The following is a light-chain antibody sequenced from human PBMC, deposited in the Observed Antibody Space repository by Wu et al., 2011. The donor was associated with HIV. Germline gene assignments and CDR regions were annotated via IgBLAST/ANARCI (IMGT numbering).Light chain of an antibody. Sequence: EIVLTQSPGTLSLSPGERATLSCRTSQTITNTYLAWYQQSPGQAPRLLIYGTSSRATGIPDRSSGSGSGTDFTLTISRLEPEDFVVYYCQHYGNSLYTFGRGPSWRS. J-gene: IGKJ2*01. CDR3: QHYGNSLYT. CDR2: GTS. V-gene: IGKV3-20*01. CDR1: QTITNTY.